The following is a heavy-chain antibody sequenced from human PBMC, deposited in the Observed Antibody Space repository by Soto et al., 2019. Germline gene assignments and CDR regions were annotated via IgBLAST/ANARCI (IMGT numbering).Heavy chain of an antibody. CDR2: ISSSSTI. CDR1: GFTFSSYS. J-gene: IGHJ6*03. Sequence: GGSLRLSCAASGFTFSSYSMNWVRQAPGKGLEWVSYISSSSTIYYADSVKGRFTISRDNAKNSLYLQMNSLRAEDTAVYYCATSNPNYYYYYYMDVWGKGTTVTVSS. V-gene: IGHV3-48*01. CDR3: ATSNPNYYYYYYMDV.